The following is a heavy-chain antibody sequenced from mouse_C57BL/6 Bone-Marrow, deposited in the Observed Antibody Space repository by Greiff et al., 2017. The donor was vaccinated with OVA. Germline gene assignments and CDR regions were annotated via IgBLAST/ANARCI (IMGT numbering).Heavy chain of an antibody. CDR2: LWGGGST. Sequence: VKLQESGPGLVAPSQSLSITCTVSGFSLTSYGVDWVRQPPGKGLEWLGVLWGGGSTNYNSAHMSRLSISKDNSKSQVFLKMNSLQTDDTAMYYCAILLPRFAYWGQGALVTVSA. D-gene: IGHD1-1*01. CDR3: AILLPRFAY. J-gene: IGHJ3*01. CDR1: GFSLTSYG. V-gene: IGHV2-9*01.